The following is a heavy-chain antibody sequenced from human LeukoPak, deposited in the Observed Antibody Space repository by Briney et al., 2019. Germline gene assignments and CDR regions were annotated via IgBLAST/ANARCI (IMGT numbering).Heavy chain of an antibody. CDR3: ASSYFDNSLHAYDI. D-gene: IGHD3-22*01. J-gene: IGHJ3*02. CDR2: IKQDGSEM. CDR1: GGSISNKY. Sequence: ETLSLTCTVSGGSISNKYWSWIRQPPGKGLEWVANIKQDGSEMYYVDSVKGRFTISRDNTKNSLFLHMSSLRAEDTAVYFCASSYFDNSLHAYDIWGQGTMVTVSS. V-gene: IGHV3-7*01.